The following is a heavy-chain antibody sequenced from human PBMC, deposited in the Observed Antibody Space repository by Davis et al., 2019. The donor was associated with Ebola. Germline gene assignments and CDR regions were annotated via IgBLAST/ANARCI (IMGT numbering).Heavy chain of an antibody. D-gene: IGHD3-3*01. CDR1: GLIFRNYA. CDR2: VSHSERER. CDR3: ARAGFDEVLDY. J-gene: IGHJ4*02. Sequence: PGGSLRLSCAAPGLIFRNYAMHWVRQAPGKGLEWVAVVSHSERERFYADSVKGRFTIPRDNSENTLYLQMNSLTADDTSVYYCARAGFDEVLDYWGQGTPVTVSS. V-gene: IGHV3-30*04.